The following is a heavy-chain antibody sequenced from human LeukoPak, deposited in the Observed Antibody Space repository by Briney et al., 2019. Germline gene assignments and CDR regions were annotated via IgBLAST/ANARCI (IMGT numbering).Heavy chain of an antibody. J-gene: IGHJ6*02. V-gene: IGHV1-69*04. CDR2: IIPIFVIA. D-gene: IGHD4-17*01. CDR3: ARYAGDYYGMDV. Sequence: SVKVSCKASGGTFSSYAISWVRQAPGQGLEWMGRIIPIFVIANYAQKFQGRVTITADKSTSTAYMELSSLRSEDTAVYYCARYAGDYYGMDVWGQGTTVTVSS. CDR1: GGTFSSYA.